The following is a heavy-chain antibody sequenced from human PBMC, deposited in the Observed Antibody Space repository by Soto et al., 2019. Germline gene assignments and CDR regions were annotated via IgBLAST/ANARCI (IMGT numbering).Heavy chain of an antibody. D-gene: IGHD2-15*01. J-gene: IGHJ4*03. CDR1: GGSIRSSSW. CDR2: IYHAGRT. CDR3: ARASSFRGHFDF. V-gene: IGHV4-4*02. Sequence: PSETLSLTCAVSGGSIRSSSWWTWLRQSPGKGLEWIGEIYHAGRTNYNPSFQSRVTISADISKNFFSLRLTSVTAADTAIYYCARASSFRGHFDFWGHGPPVTVSS.